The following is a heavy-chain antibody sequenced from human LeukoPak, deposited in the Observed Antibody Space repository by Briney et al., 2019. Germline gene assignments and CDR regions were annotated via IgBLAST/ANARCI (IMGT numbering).Heavy chain of an antibody. CDR3: TKEGEPPYFDY. J-gene: IGHJ4*02. CDR2: ISGSGGAT. D-gene: IGHD3-16*01. Sequence: GGSLRLSCAGSGFTFNNYAMSWVRRALGKGPEWVSAISGSGGATYYADSVKGRFTIARDNSKNTVYLQMNSLRADDTAVYYCTKEGEPPYFDYWGQGTLVTVSS. CDR1: GFTFNNYA. V-gene: IGHV3-23*01.